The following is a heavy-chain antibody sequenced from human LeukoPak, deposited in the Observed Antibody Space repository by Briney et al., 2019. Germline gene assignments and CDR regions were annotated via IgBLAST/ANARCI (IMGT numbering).Heavy chain of an antibody. D-gene: IGHD4-17*01. CDR2: IKHSVST. J-gene: IGHJ4*02. V-gene: IGHV4-34*01. CDR1: GGSFSGYY. CDR3: ARMSPRLRSLTVTTSKGFDY. Sequence: SETLSLTCAVYGGSFSGYYWSWIRQHPGKGLEWIGEIKHSVSTNYHPSLTSRVAISVDTSKNQFSLKLSSVTAAATAVYYCARMSPRLRSLTVTTSKGFDYWGQGTLVTVSS.